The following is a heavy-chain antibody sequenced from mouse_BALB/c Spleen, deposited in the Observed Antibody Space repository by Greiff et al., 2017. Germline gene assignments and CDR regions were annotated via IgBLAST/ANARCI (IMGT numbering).Heavy chain of an antibody. CDR1: GFSLSTPGMG. J-gene: IGHJ2*01. Sequence: QVTLKESGPGLLQPSQTLSLTCSSPGFSLSTPGMGWGGIRRPPGKGREGRAHIYWDDDKRYNPSLKSRLTISKDTSRNQVFLKITSVDTADTATYYCARRNYYGSSLDYWGQGTTLTVSS. D-gene: IGHD1-1*01. CDR2: IYWDDDK. CDR3: ARRNYYGSSLDY. V-gene: IGHV8-12*01.